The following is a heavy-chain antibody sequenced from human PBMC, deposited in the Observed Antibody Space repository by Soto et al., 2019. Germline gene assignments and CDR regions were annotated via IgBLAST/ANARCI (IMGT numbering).Heavy chain of an antibody. V-gene: IGHV1-69*01. CDR2: IIPVYGTP. Sequence: QVQLEQSGAEVKKPGSSLKVSCKATGGTFNKYAISWVRQAPGQGLERMAGIIPVYGTPNYAQRFQDRVTIIADESTTTAYMEVNSLTSEDTAIYYCSIVTAYGMDVWGPGTTVIVSS. CDR3: SIVTAYGMDV. J-gene: IGHJ6*02. CDR1: GGTFNKYA. D-gene: IGHD2-15*01.